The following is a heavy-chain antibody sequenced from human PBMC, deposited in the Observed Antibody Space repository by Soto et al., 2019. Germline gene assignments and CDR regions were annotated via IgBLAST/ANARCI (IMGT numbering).Heavy chain of an antibody. CDR2: ISNDGSNK. CDR3: ASGRGYCSESSCSYFDYFQH. J-gene: IGHJ1*01. D-gene: IGHD2-2*01. Sequence: QVQLVESGGGVGQPGTSLRLSCAASGLTFNTYAMNWIRLAPGKGLEWVAVISNDGSNKYYADSVKGRFTISRDNSKNTVYLQMNSLRGEDTVVYYCASGRGYCSESSCSYFDYFQHWGQGALVIVSS. CDR1: GLTFNTYA. V-gene: IGHV3-30*03.